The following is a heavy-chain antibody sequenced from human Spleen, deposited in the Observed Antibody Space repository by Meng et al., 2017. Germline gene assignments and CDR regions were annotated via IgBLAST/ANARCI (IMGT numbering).Heavy chain of an antibody. CDR1: GGSFSGYY. J-gene: IGHJ5*02. Sequence: QVQLQQWGAGLLKPSETLSLTCAVYGGSFSGYYWSWIRQPPGKGLEWIGEINHSGSTNYNPSLKSRVTISVDTSKNQFSLKLNSVTAADTAVYYCASGYGSGSYYNWFDPWGQGTLVTVSS. D-gene: IGHD3-10*01. CDR3: ASGYGSGSYYNWFDP. V-gene: IGHV4-34*01. CDR2: INHSGST.